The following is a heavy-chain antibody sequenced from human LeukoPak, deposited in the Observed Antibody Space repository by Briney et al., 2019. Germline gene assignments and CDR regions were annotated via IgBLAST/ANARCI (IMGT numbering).Heavy chain of an antibody. D-gene: IGHD3-10*01. CDR2: INPSGGST. Sequence: ASVKVSCKASGYTFTSYYMHWVRQAPGQGLEWMGIINPSGGSTSYAQKFQGRVTMTRDTSTSTVYMELSSLRSEDTAVYYCASTMVRGVRGLQYDYWGQGTLVTVSS. CDR3: ASTMVRGVRGLQYDY. V-gene: IGHV1-46*01. J-gene: IGHJ4*02. CDR1: GYTFTSYY.